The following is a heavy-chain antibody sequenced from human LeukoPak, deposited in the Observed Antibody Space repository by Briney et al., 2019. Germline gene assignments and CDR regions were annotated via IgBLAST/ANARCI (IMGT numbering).Heavy chain of an antibody. CDR1: GFSFSSYT. CDR3: LRGDRRDY. Sequence: GGSLRLSCSASGFSFSSYTMTWVRQAPGKGPEWVSIISGGGDTTFYTDSVKGRFTISRDNSKNTLYLQMNSLRVEDTAVYYCLRGDRRDYWGQGTLVTVSS. CDR2: ISGGGDTT. J-gene: IGHJ4*02. V-gene: IGHV3-23*01.